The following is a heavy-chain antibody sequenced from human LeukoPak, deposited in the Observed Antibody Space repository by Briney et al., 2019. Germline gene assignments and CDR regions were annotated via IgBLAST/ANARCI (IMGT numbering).Heavy chain of an antibody. J-gene: IGHJ1*01. D-gene: IGHD4-17*01. V-gene: IGHV4-34*01. Sequence: PSETLSLTCAVYGGSFSGYYWSWIRQPPGKGLEWIGEINHSGSTNYNPSLKSRVTISVDTSKNQFSLKLSSVTAADTAVYYCARVGSATVTTRYFQHWGQGTLVTVSS. CDR1: GGSFSGYY. CDR3: ARVGSATVTTRYFQH. CDR2: INHSGST.